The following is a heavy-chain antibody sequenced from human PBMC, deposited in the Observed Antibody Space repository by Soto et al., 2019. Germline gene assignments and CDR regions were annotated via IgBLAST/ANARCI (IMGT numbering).Heavy chain of an antibody. J-gene: IGHJ3*02. V-gene: IGHV4-39*01. CDR1: GGSISSSSYY. CDR3: ARQSCTNGVCRGGAFDI. Sequence: QLQLQESGPGLVKPSETLSLTCTVSGGSISSSSYYWGWIRQPPGKGLEWIGSIYYSGSTYYNPSLKSRVTISVDTSKNQFSLKLSSMTAADTAVYYCARQSCTNGVCRGGAFDIWGQGTMVTVSS. D-gene: IGHD2-8*01. CDR2: IYYSGST.